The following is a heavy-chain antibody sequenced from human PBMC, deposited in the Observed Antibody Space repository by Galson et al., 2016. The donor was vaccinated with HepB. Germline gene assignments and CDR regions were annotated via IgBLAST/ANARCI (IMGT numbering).Heavy chain of an antibody. CDR2: IIDLYGTA. V-gene: IGHV1-69*13. J-gene: IGHJ4*02. CDR3: ATDFRNSGYLHY. Sequence: SVKVSCKASGGTFSSYAISWVRQAPGQGLEWMGVIIDLYGTANYALKFQGRVSLTADEATNTVYMQLTGLRSEDTAVYYCATDFRNSGYLHYWGQGTLITVSS. CDR1: GGTFSSYA. D-gene: IGHD1-26*01.